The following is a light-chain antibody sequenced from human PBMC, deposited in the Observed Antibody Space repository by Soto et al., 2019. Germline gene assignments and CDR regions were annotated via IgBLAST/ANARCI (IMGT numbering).Light chain of an antibody. CDR3: LQSYSTPYT. J-gene: IGKJ2*01. CDR2: AAS. Sequence: DIQMTQSPSSLSASVGDRVTITCRASQSISSYLNWYQQKPGKAPKLLIYAASSLQSGVPSRFSGSGSGTDFTLTISSLQPEEFATYYWLQSYSTPYTFGQGTKLEIK. CDR1: QSISSY. V-gene: IGKV1-39*01.